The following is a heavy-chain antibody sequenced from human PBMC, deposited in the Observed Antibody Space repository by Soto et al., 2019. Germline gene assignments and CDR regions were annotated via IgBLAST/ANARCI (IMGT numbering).Heavy chain of an antibody. V-gene: IGHV4-39*01. J-gene: IGHJ4*02. D-gene: IGHD5-12*01. CDR3: ARLLGYSGYRPRIDY. CDR2: IYYSGST. Sequence: SETLSLTCTVSGGSISSSSYYWGWIRQPPGKGLEWIGSIYYSGSTYYNPSLKSRVTISVDTSKNQFSLKLSSVTAADTAVYYCARLLGYSGYRPRIDYWGQGTLVTVSS. CDR1: GGSISSSSYY.